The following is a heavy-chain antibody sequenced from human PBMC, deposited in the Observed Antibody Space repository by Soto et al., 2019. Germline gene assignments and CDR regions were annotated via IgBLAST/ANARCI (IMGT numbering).Heavy chain of an antibody. V-gene: IGHV2-26*01. CDR1: GFSLSNSKTKMG. CDR2: IFSNDEK. J-gene: IGHJ4*02. D-gene: IGHD1-26*01. CDR3: ARIPGSYSPIDY. Sequence: QVTLKESGPVLVKPTETLTLTCTVSGFSLSNSKTKMGVSWIRQPPGKALEWLAHIFSNDEKSYSTSLKSRPTISKDTSKSQVVLTMTNMDPVDTATYYCARIPGSYSPIDYWGQGTLVTVSS.